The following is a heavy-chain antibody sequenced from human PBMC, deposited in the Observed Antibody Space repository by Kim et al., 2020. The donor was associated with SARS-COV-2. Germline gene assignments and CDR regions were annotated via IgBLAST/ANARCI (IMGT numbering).Heavy chain of an antibody. J-gene: IGHJ4*02. D-gene: IGHD6-6*01. V-gene: IGHV3-21*01. CDR3: ARGSSSSGSILDY. Sequence: YADSVKGRCTISIDNAKNSVYLQMNGLRAGDTAVYYCARGSSSSGSILDYWGQGSLVTVSS.